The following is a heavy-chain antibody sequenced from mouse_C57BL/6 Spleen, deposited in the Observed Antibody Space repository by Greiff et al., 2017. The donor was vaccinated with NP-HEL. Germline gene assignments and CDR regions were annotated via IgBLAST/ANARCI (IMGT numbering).Heavy chain of an antibody. Sequence: QVQLQQSGPGLVQPSQSLSITCTVSGFSLTSYGVHWVRQPPGKGLEWLGVIWSGGSTDYHAAFISRLSLSKANSTSQVFFKMNSLQADDTAIDYCARESGAYYYAMGYWGQGPSVTVSS. D-gene: IGHD3-1*01. CDR1: GFSLTSYG. J-gene: IGHJ4*01. CDR2: IWSGGST. CDR3: ARESGAYYYAMGY. V-gene: IGHV2-4*02.